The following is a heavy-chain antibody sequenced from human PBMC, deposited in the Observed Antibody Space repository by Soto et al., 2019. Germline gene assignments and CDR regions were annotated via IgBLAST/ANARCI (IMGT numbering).Heavy chain of an antibody. V-gene: IGHV3-33*01. J-gene: IGHJ4*02. CDR1: GFTFSSYG. CDR3: ARDPEYQLPLYYFDY. Sequence: GGSLRLSCAASGFTFSSYGMHWVRQAPGKGLEWVAVIWYDGSNKYYADSVKGRFTISRDISKNTLYLQMNSLRAEDTAVYYCARDPEYQLPLYYFDYWGQGTLVTVSS. D-gene: IGHD2-2*01. CDR2: IWYDGSNK.